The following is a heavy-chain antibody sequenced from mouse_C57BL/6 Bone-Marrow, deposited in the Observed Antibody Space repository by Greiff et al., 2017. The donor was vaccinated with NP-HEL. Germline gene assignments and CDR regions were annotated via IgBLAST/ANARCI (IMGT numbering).Heavy chain of an antibody. CDR1: GFNIKDDY. J-gene: IGHJ2*01. CDR3: TNGSLFDY. V-gene: IGHV14-4*01. D-gene: IGHD1-1*01. CDR2: IDPENGDT. Sequence: EVKLMESGAELVRPGASVKLSCTASGFNIKDDYMPWVKQRPEQGLEWIGWIDPENGDTEYAWKFQGKATITADTSSNTAYMQLSSLTSEDTAVYYCTNGSLFDYWGQGTTLTVSS.